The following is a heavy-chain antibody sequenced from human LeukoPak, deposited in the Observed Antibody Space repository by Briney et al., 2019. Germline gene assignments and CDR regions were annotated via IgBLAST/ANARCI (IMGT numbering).Heavy chain of an antibody. CDR1: GYTFTSYD. V-gene: IGHV1-8*01. CDR2: MNPNSGNT. Sequence: ASVKVSCKASGYTFTSYDINWVRQATGQGLEWMGWMNPNSGNTGYAQKFQGRVTMTRNTSISTAYMELSSLRSEDTAVYYCAGRLSITMVRGVTPDPFNWFDPWGQGTLVTVSS. D-gene: IGHD3-10*01. J-gene: IGHJ5*02. CDR3: AGRLSITMVRGVTPDPFNWFDP.